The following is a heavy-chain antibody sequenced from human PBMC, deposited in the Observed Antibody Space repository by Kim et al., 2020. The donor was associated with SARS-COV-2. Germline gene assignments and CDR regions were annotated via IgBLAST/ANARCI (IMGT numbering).Heavy chain of an antibody. D-gene: IGHD3-10*01. Sequence: GGSLRLSCAASGFTFSSYSMNWVRQAPGKGLEWVSYISSSSSTIYYADSVKGRFTISRDNAKNSLYLQMNSLRDEDTAVYYCARSYIYYYYYYMDVWGKGTTVTVSS. CDR3: ARSYIYYYYYYMDV. J-gene: IGHJ6*03. CDR1: GFTFSSYS. CDR2: ISSSSSTI. V-gene: IGHV3-48*02.